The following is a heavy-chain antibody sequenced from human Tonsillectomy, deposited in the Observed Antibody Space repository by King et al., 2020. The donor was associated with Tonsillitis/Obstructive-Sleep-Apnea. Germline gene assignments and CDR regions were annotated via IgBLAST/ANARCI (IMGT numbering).Heavy chain of an antibody. V-gene: IGHV3-15*01. J-gene: IGHJ4*02. CDR2: IKSKTYGGTT. Sequence: VQLVESGGGLVKPGGSLRLSCRGSGFSFTNAWMSWVRQAPGKGLEWVGRIKSKTYGGTTDYAVPGKGRFTISRDDSSNTVYLQMNSLKTEDTAVYYCVTEGEEDDYWGQGTLVTVSS. CDR3: VTEGEEDDY. CDR1: GFSFTNAW.